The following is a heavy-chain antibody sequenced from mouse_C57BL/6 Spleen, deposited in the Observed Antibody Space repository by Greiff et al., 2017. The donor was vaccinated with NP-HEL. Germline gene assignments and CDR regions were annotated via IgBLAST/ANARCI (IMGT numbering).Heavy chain of an antibody. CDR2: ISSGGSYT. Sequence: EVMLVESGGDLVKPGGSLKLSCAASGFTFSSYGMSWVRQTPDKRLEWVATISSGGSYTYYPDSVKGRFTISRDNAKNTLYLQMSSLKSEDTAMYYCARDSSGYWYFDVWGTGTTVTVSS. CDR3: ARDSSGYWYFDV. D-gene: IGHD3-2*02. J-gene: IGHJ1*03. V-gene: IGHV5-6*01. CDR1: GFTFSSYG.